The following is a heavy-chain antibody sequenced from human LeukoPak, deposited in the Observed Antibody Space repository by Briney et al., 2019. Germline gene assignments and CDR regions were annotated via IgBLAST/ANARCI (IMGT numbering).Heavy chain of an antibody. CDR1: GFTFSSYG. CDR2: ITTYNDNT. Sequence: GASVKVSFKASGFTFSSYGISWVRQAPGQGLERMGWITTYNDNTNYAQKLQGRVTMTTDTSTSTAYMELRSLRSDGTAVYYCARGDGDFWGQGTLVTVSS. J-gene: IGHJ4*02. V-gene: IGHV1-18*01. D-gene: IGHD5-24*01. CDR3: ARGDGDF.